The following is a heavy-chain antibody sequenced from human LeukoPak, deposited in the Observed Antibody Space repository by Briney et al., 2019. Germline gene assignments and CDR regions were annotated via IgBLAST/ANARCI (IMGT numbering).Heavy chain of an antibody. Sequence: SETLSLTCAVYGGSFSGYYWSWIRQPPGKGLEWIGEINHSGSTNYNPSLKSRVTISVDTSKNQFSLKLSSVTAADTAVYYCARGRGYYDSSGSTRLDYWGQGTLVTVSS. D-gene: IGHD3-22*01. J-gene: IGHJ4*02. CDR2: INHSGST. CDR3: ARGRGYYDSSGSTRLDY. CDR1: GGSFSGYY. V-gene: IGHV4-34*01.